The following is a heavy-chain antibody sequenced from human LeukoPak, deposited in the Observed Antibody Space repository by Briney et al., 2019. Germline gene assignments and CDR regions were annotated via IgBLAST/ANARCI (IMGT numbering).Heavy chain of an antibody. CDR3: AKDPGVVPAHYFDY. Sequence: GGSLRLSSAASGFTFSSYAMNWVRQAPGKGLEWVSGTGSTGVSTFYADSVKGRFTVSRDNSKNTLSLQMNSLRAEDTAVYYCAKDPGVVPAHYFDYWGQGTLVTVSS. V-gene: IGHV3-23*01. CDR2: TGSTGVST. D-gene: IGHD2-2*01. CDR1: GFTFSSYA. J-gene: IGHJ4*02.